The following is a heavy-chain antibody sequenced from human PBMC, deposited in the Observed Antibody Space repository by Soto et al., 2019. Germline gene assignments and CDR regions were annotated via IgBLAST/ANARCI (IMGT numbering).Heavy chain of an antibody. Sequence: QVQRLQSGAEVKKPGALVKVSFKASGYTFTSYAISWVRQAPGKGIELMVLISAYNGKTNYAQKLDSRVTLTPDTSTITDYMELRRMRSDVPAVYYCAREVPPGHYCGQGTMVTVSS. CDR1: GYTFTSYA. J-gene: IGHJ4*02. CDR3: AREVPPGHY. CDR2: ISAYNGKT. V-gene: IGHV1-18*01.